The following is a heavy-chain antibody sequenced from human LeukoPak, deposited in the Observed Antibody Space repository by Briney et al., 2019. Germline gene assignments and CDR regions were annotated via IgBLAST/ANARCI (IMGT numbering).Heavy chain of an antibody. CDR3: ARARRYYYDSSGCNY. Sequence: GRPLRLSGAALGFTFRSYAMHWVGRAPGKGLEGWAVISYDGRNKYYADSVKGRFTISRHNSKNTLYLQMNSLRAEDTAVYYCARARRYYYDSSGCNYWGQGTLVTVSS. V-gene: IGHV3-30*01. J-gene: IGHJ4*02. CDR1: GFTFRSYA. D-gene: IGHD3-22*01. CDR2: ISYDGRNK.